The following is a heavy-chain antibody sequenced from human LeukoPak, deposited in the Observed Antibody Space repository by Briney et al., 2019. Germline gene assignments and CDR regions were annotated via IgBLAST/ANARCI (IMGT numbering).Heavy chain of an antibody. CDR3: ARSHPWGMNYYYYYGMDV. CDR2: IYSGGIT. D-gene: IGHD2-8*02. Sequence: GGSLRLSCAASGFTFNNYEMNWVRQAPGKGLEWVSLIYSGGITYYADSVKGRFTISRDNSKNTLYLQMNSLRAEDTAVYYCARSHPWGMNYYYYYGMDVWGQGTTVTVSS. CDR1: GFTFNNYE. J-gene: IGHJ6*02. V-gene: IGHV3-53*01.